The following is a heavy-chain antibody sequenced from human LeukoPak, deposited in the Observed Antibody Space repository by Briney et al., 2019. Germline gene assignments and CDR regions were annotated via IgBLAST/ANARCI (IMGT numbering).Heavy chain of an antibody. CDR2: ITSSSSYI. CDR3: AKATDYDILTGSY. V-gene: IGHV3-21*01. CDR1: GFTFSTYN. J-gene: IGHJ4*02. Sequence: GGSLRLPCAASGFTFSTYNMNWVRQAPGKGLEWVSSITSSSSYIYYADSVKGRFTISRDNAKNSLYLQMNSLRAEDTAVYYCAKATDYDILTGSYWGQGTLVTVSS. D-gene: IGHD3-9*01.